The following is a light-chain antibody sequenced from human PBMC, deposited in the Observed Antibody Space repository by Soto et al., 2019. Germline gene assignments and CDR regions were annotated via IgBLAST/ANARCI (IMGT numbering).Light chain of an antibody. V-gene: IGKV1-8*01. J-gene: IGKJ3*01. CDR1: QGISSY. CDR3: QQYSTYPLT. Sequence: AIRMTQSPSSFSASTGDRVTITCRASQGISSYLAWYQQKPGKAPKLLIYAASTLQSGVPSRFSRSGSGTDFTRTITCLQSEDFATYYCQQYSTYPLTFGPGTKVEIK. CDR2: AAS.